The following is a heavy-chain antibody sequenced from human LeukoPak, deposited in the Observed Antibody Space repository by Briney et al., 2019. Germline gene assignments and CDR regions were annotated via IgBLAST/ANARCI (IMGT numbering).Heavy chain of an antibody. J-gene: IGHJ4*02. V-gene: IGHV1-46*01. CDR3: ARDGYNYRTLLKFDY. Sequence: ASVKVFCKASGHTFTSYYMHWVRQAPGQGLEWMGISNPSGGSTSYAQKFQGRVTMTRDMSTSTVYMELSSLRSEDTAVYYCARDGYNYRTLLKFDYWGQGTLVTVSS. CDR2: SNPSGGST. D-gene: IGHD5-24*01. CDR1: GHTFTSYY.